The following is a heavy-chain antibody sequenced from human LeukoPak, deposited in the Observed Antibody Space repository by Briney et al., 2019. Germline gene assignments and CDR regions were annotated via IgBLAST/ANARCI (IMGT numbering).Heavy chain of an antibody. CDR2: ISWNSGSI. CDR3: AKAQEYDSSGYLEYFQH. Sequence: GGSLRLSCAASGFTFDDYAMHWVRQAPGKGLEWVSGISWNSGSIGYADSVKGRFTISRDNAKNSLYLQMNSLRAEDTALYYCAKAQEYDSSGYLEYFQHWGQGTLVTVSS. V-gene: IGHV3-9*01. CDR1: GFTFDDYA. D-gene: IGHD3-22*01. J-gene: IGHJ1*01.